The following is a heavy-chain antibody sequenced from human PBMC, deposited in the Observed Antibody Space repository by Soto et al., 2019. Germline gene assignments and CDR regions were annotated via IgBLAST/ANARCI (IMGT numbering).Heavy chain of an antibody. V-gene: IGHV2-26*01. CDR1: GFSLSNARMG. D-gene: IGHD6-19*01. J-gene: IGHJ3*02. CDR2: IFSNDEK. Sequence: QVTLKESGPVLVNPTETLTLTCTVSGFSLSNARMGVSWIRQPPGKALEWLAHIFSNDEKSYSTSLKSRLTISKDTSKIQVVLTMTNMDPVDTATYYCARIGQYSSGWYYPRNDAFDIWGQGTMVTVSS. CDR3: ARIGQYSSGWYYPRNDAFDI.